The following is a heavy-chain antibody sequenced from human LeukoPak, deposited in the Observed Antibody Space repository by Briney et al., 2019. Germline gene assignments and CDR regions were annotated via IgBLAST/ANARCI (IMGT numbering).Heavy chain of an antibody. V-gene: IGHV4-39*01. J-gene: IGHJ6*02. CDR2: IYHIGGT. CDR1: GGSISSSNDY. D-gene: IGHD6-19*01. CDR3: ARQAEAMDV. Sequence: SETLSLTCTDSGGSISSSNDYWGWVRQPPGKGLEWIGTIYHIGGTHYNPSLKSRATMSVDTSKNQFSLKLSSVTAADTAVYYCARQAEAMDVWGQGTTVTVSS.